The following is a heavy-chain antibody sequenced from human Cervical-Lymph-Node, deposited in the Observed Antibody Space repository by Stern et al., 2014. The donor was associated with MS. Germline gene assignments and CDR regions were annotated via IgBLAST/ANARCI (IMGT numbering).Heavy chain of an antibody. J-gene: IGHJ3*02. CDR1: GGSIVSGAYY. Sequence: QLQLQESGPGLVKASQTLSLTCTVSGGSIVSGAYYWIWIRQPAGQGLEWIGRFYPSWPTDYTPSLKSRVFISSDTSKNQFSLKLTSVTAADTAIYYCARTTYCGADCYSDAFDIWGQGTMVTVSS. CDR3: ARTTYCGADCYSDAFDI. V-gene: IGHV4-61*02. D-gene: IGHD2-21*02. CDR2: FYPSWPT.